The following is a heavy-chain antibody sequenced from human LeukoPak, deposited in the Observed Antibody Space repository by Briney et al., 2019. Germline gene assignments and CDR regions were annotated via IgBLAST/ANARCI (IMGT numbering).Heavy chain of an antibody. J-gene: IGHJ4*02. V-gene: IGHV3-7*01. D-gene: IGHD3-16*01. CDR1: GFSFSSYW. CDR3: TAGALGY. Sequence: GGSLRLSCAASGFSFSSYWMNWVRQAPGKGLEWVANIKLDGSDKYYVDSVKGRFTISRDNAKNSLYLQMNSLRAEDTAVYYCTAGALGYWGRGTLINVSS. CDR2: IKLDGSDK.